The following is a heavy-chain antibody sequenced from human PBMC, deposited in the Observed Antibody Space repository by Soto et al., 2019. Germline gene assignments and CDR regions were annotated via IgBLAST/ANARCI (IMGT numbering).Heavy chain of an antibody. CDR3: ARGPYYYDSSGYSVVDY. Sequence: RASVKVSCKASGGTFSSYAISWVRQAPGQGLEWMGGIIPIFGTANYAQKFQGRVTITADESTSTAYMELSSLRSEDTAVYYCARGPYYYDSSGYSVVDYWGQGTLVTVSS. J-gene: IGHJ4*02. V-gene: IGHV1-69*13. CDR1: GGTFSSYA. D-gene: IGHD3-22*01. CDR2: IIPIFGTA.